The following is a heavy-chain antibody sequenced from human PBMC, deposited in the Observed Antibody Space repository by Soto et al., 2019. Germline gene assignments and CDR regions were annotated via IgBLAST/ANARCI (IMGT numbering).Heavy chain of an antibody. CDR3: ARIPYDFWSGYRHGNYAFDY. CDR1: GGSISSGGYY. D-gene: IGHD3-3*01. V-gene: IGHV4-31*03. Sequence: NPSETLSLTCTVSGGSISSGGYYWSWIRQHPGKGLEWIGYIYYSGSTYYNPSLKSRVTISVDTSKNQFSLKLSSVTAADTAVYYCARIPYDFWSGYRHGNYAFDYWGQGTLVTVSS. CDR2: IYYSGST. J-gene: IGHJ4*02.